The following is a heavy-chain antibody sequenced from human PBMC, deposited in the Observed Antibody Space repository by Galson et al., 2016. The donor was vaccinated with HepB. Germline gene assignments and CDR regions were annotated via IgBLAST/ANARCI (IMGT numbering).Heavy chain of an antibody. V-gene: IGHV5-51*01. CDR2: FYPADSDT. J-gene: IGHJ4*02. Sequence: QSGAEVKKPGESLKISCKASGYSFANYWIAWVRQMPGKGLEWMGNFYPADSDTRYSPSFQGQVTMSADKTLTTAYIQWSSLRASDSATYFCARQTRSLQNLESGDFDSWGQGTLVIVSS. CDR3: ARQTRSLQNLESGDFDS. CDR1: GYSFANYW. D-gene: IGHD3-3*01.